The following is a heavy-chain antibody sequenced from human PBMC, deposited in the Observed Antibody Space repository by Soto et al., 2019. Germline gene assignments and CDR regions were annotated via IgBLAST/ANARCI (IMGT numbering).Heavy chain of an antibody. Sequence: QVQLQESGPGLVKPSQTLSLTCTVSGGSISSDYWSWIRQPPGKGLEWIGYIYYSGSSNYNPSLKSRVTISVYTSKNQFSLKLSSVTAADTAVYYCARERGGWYPDDAFDIWGQGTMVTVSS. CDR3: ARERGGWYPDDAFDI. D-gene: IGHD6-19*01. CDR1: GGSISSDY. V-gene: IGHV4-59*01. J-gene: IGHJ3*02. CDR2: IYYSGSS.